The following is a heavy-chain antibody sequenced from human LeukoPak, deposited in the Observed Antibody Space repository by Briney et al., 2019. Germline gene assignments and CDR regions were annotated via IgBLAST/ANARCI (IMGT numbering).Heavy chain of an antibody. CDR3: ARGDFYGSGSYQNY. J-gene: IGHJ4*02. CDR2: TSGRSRSI. V-gene: IGHV3-11*06. D-gene: IGHD3-10*01. CDR1: GFTFSEYY. Sequence: GGSLRLSCAASGFTFSEYYMSWIRQAPGKGLEWLSYTSGRSRSIKYADSVKGRFTISRDNAKNALYLQISGLTAEDTAVYYCARGDFYGSGSYQNYWGQGTLVTVSS.